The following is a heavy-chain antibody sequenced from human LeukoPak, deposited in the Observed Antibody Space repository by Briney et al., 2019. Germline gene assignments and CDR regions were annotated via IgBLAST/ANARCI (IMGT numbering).Heavy chain of an antibody. CDR3: AREPYGSGPDWALIGY. CDR1: GGSFSGYY. J-gene: IGHJ4*02. CDR2: INHSGST. V-gene: IGHV4-34*01. D-gene: IGHD3-10*01. Sequence: SETLSLTCAVYGGSFSGYYWSWIRQPPGKGLEWIGEINHSGSTNYNPSLKSRVTISVDTSKNQFSLKLSSVTAADTAVYYCAREPYGSGPDWALIGYWGQGTLVTVSS.